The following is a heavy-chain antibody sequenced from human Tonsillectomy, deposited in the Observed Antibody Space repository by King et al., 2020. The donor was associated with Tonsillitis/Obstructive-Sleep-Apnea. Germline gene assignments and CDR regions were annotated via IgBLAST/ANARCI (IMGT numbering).Heavy chain of an antibody. J-gene: IGHJ3*02. CDR1: GGSFSGYY. CDR2: INHSGST. CDR3: AREFLTTVMTDAFDI. V-gene: IGHV4-34*01. Sequence: HVQLQQWGAGLLKPSEPLSLTCALYGGSFSGYYWSWIRQPPGKGLEWIGEINHSGSTNYNPSLKSRVTISVDTSKNQFSLKLSSVTAADTAVYYCAREFLTTVMTDAFDIWGQGTMVTVSS. D-gene: IGHD4-11*01.